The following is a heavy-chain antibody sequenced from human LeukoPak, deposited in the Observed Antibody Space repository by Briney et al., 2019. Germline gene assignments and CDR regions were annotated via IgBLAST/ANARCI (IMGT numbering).Heavy chain of an antibody. Sequence: PGGSLRLSCAASGFTFSSYSMNWVRQAPGKGLEWVSSISSSSSYIYYAGSVKGRFTISRDNAKNSLYLQMNSLRAEDTAVYYCASGYSYGSRPYGMDVWGQGTTVTVSS. CDR1: GFTFSSYS. CDR2: ISSSSSYI. V-gene: IGHV3-21*01. J-gene: IGHJ6*02. CDR3: ASGYSYGSRPYGMDV. D-gene: IGHD5-18*01.